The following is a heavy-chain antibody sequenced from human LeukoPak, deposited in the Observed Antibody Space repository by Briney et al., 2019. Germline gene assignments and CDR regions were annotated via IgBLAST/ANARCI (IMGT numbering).Heavy chain of an antibody. CDR3: ARDIGYSSGWYDY. CDR1: GGSISSGGYS. CDR2: IYHSGST. J-gene: IGHJ4*02. D-gene: IGHD6-19*01. V-gene: IGHV4-30-2*01. Sequence: SETLSLTCAVSGGSISSGGYSWSWIRQPPGKGLEWIGYIYHSGSTYYNPSLKSRVTISVDRSKNQFSLKLNSVTAADTAVYYCARDIGYSSGWYDYWGQGTLVTVSS.